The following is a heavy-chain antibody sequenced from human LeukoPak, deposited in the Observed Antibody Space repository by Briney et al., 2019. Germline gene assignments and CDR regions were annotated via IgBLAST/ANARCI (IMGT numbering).Heavy chain of an antibody. CDR1: GYSFTAQY. Sequence: GASVKVSCKASGYSFTAQYMHWVRQAPGQGLEWMGWINRNSGGTKYAQKFQGRVTMTRDTSINTAYMELREMRPDDTAVYYCSRGPDCSGGSCHVDYWGQGTLVTVSS. J-gene: IGHJ4*02. CDR2: INRNSGGT. D-gene: IGHD2-15*01. CDR3: SRGPDCSGGSCHVDY. V-gene: IGHV1-2*02.